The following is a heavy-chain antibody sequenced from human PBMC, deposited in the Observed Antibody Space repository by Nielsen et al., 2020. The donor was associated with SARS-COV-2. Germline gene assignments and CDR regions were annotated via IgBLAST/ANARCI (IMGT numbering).Heavy chain of an antibody. J-gene: IGHJ4*02. CDR3: ARKGYYYDSSGYYDGYFDY. Sequence: WIRQPPGRGLEWVSSISSSSSYIYYADSVKGRFTISRDNAKNSLYLQMNSLRAEDTAVYYCARKGYYYDSSGYYDGYFDYWGQGTLVTVSS. V-gene: IGHV3-21*01. CDR2: ISSSSSYI. D-gene: IGHD3-22*01.